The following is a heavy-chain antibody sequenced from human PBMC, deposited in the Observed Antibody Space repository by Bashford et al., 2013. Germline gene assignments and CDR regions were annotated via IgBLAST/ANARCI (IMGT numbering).Heavy chain of an antibody. V-gene: IGHV4-31*03. Sequence: SETLSLTCTVSGGSISSGAYYWTWIRQLPGKGLEWIGYIYYSGNTHNNPSLKSRVTISVDTSKNQFSLKLSSVTAADTAVYYCARGGSSWYSPLDYWGRGTRRSPSP. J-gene: IGHJ4*01. CDR1: GGSISSGAYY. CDR3: ARGGSSWYSPLDY. D-gene: IGHD6-13*01. CDR2: IYYSGNT.